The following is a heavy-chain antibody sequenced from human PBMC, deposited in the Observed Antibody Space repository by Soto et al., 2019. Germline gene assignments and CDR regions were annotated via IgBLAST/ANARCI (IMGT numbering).Heavy chain of an antibody. V-gene: IGHV3-23*01. CDR2: ISVSGAGT. CDR1: GFTFSNYA. Sequence: EVQVLESGGGLVQPGGSLRLSCAASGFTFSNYAVNWVRQAPGKGLEWVSGISVSGAGTYYADSVKGRFTISRDNSKNTLYLHMNSLTAAHTAVYYCAKDARGNYRYFDYWGQGTLVTVSS. D-gene: IGHD3-16*02. J-gene: IGHJ4*02. CDR3: AKDARGNYRYFDY.